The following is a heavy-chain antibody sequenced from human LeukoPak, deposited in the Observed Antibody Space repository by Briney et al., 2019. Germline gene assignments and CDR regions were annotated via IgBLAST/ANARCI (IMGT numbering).Heavy chain of an antibody. CDR3: ARGKDGDGPMDWYFDL. CDR2: IYPGDSDT. CDR1: GYRFISYW. D-gene: IGHD4-17*01. Sequence: GESLKISCKGSGYRFISYWIGWVRQMPGKGLEWMGIIYPGDSDTRYSPSFQGQVTISADKSISTAYLQWSSLKASDTAMYYCARGKDGDGPMDWYFDLWGRGTLVTVSS. V-gene: IGHV5-51*01. J-gene: IGHJ2*01.